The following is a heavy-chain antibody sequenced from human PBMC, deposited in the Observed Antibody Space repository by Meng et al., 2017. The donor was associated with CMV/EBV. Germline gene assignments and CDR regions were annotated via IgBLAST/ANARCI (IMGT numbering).Heavy chain of an antibody. D-gene: IGHD3-10*01. V-gene: IGHV2-5*02. J-gene: IGHJ4*02. CDR3: AHRLHGSGSYYPYYFDY. CDR1: GFSLSTSGVG. CDR2: IYWDDDK. Sequence: EYGPTLVKTPQTLTLTCTFSGFSLSTSGVGVGWIRQPPGKALEWLALIYWDDDKRYSPSLKSRLTITKDTSKNQVVLTMTNMDPVDTATYYCAHRLHGSGSYYPYYFDYWGQGTLVTVSS.